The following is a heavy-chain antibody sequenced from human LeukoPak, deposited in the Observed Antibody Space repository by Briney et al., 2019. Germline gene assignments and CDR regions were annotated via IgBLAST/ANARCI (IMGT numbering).Heavy chain of an antibody. CDR1: GGSISSSSYY. CDR3: ASGGYYFDY. CDR2: IYYSGST. J-gene: IGHJ4*02. Sequence: PSETLSHTCTVSGGSISSSSYYLGWIRQPPGKGLEWIGSIYYSGSTYYNPSLKSRVTISVDTSKNQFSLKLSSVTAADTAVYYCASGGYYFDYWGQGTLVTVSS. V-gene: IGHV4-39*01. D-gene: IGHD3-10*01.